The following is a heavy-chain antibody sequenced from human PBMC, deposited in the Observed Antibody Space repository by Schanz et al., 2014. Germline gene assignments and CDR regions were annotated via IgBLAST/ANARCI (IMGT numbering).Heavy chain of an antibody. CDR1: GFSFSDYG. Sequence: VQLVESGGGVVQPGRSLRLSCAGSGFSFSDYGMHWVRQAPGRGLEWVANMNQDGSVKNYVDSVKGRFTISRDNAKNSLYLQMNSLRVEDTAVYYCARDPNSVNEIDYWGQGTLVTVSS. V-gene: IGHV3-7*03. CDR3: ARDPNSVNEIDY. D-gene: IGHD5-12*01. CDR2: MNQDGSVK. J-gene: IGHJ4*02.